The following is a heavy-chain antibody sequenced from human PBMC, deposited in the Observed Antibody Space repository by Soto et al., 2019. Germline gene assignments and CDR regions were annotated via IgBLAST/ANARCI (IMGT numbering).Heavy chain of an antibody. CDR2: IWYDGSNK. J-gene: IGHJ4*02. CDR3: ARDGMYSGSYHLSFFDY. V-gene: IGHV3-33*01. D-gene: IGHD1-26*01. Sequence: QVQLVESGGGVVQPGRSLRLSCAASGFTFSSYGMHWVRQAPGKGLEWVAVIWYDGSNKYYADSVKGRFTISRDNSKNTRYLQMNSLRAEDTAVYYCARDGMYSGSYHLSFFDYWGQGTLVTVSS. CDR1: GFTFSSYG.